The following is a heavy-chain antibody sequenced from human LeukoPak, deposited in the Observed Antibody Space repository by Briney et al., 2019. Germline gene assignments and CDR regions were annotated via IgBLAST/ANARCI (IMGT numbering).Heavy chain of an antibody. V-gene: IGHV1-2*02. Sequence: ASVKVSCKASGYTFTDYYMHWVRQAPGQGLEWMGWINPNSGGTNYAQKFQGRVTMTRDTSISTAYMELSRLRSDDTAVYYCARDLGYYGSELDYWGQGTLVTVSS. J-gene: IGHJ4*02. CDR2: INPNSGGT. CDR1: GYTFTDYY. CDR3: ARDLGYYGSELDY. D-gene: IGHD3-10*01.